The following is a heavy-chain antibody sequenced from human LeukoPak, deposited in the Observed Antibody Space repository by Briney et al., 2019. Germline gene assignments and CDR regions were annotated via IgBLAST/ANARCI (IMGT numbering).Heavy chain of an antibody. V-gene: IGHV3-30*02. CDR1: GFTFSSYG. CDR2: IRYDGGNK. J-gene: IGHJ4*02. D-gene: IGHD3-16*01. CDR3: AKDSSSRWGSYVDY. Sequence: PGGSLRLSCAASGFTFSSYGMHWVRQAPGKGLEWVAFIRYDGGNKYYADSVKGRFTISRDNSKNTLYLQMNSLRAEDTAVYYCAKDSSSRWGSYVDYWGQGTLVTVSS.